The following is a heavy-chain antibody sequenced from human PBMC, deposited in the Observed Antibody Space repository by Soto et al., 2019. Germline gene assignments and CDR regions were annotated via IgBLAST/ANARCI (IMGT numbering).Heavy chain of an antibody. J-gene: IGHJ4*02. Sequence: AGGSLRLSCAASEFSFSSFEMNWVRQAPGRGLEWVSYISAGGSIIYHADSVKGRFIISRDNAKNSLYLQMNSLRAEDTGVYYCASRKVSGAPTFDYWGQGTLVTVSS. D-gene: IGHD6-19*01. V-gene: IGHV3-48*03. CDR3: ASRKVSGAPTFDY. CDR2: ISAGGSII. CDR1: EFSFSSFE.